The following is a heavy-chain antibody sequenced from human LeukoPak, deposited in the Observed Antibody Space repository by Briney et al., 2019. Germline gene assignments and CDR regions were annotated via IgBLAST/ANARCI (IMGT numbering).Heavy chain of an antibody. V-gene: IGHV4-34*01. CDR3: ARGRYSFAY. Sequence: SETLSLTCTVSGGSISSYYWSWIRQPPGKGLEWIGEINHSGSTNYNPSLKSRVTISVDTSKNQFSLNLRSVTAADTAVYYCARGRYSFAYWGQGTLVTVSS. D-gene: IGHD5-18*01. J-gene: IGHJ4*02. CDR1: GGSISSYY. CDR2: INHSGST.